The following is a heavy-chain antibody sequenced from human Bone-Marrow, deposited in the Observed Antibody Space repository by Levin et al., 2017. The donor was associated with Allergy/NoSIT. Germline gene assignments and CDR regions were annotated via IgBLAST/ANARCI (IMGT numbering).Heavy chain of an antibody. CDR2: SNSDGSIT. J-gene: IGHJ4*02. V-gene: IGHV3-74*01. CDR3: VRSDAAILDY. D-gene: IGHD5-18*01. Sequence: PGESLKISCEGSGFTFSQYWVHWVRQPPGKGLVWISRSNSDGSITTFADSVKGRFTISRDIANNTVYLQMNSLRDEDTAVYYCVRSDAAILDYWGQGTQVTVSA. CDR1: GFTFSQYW.